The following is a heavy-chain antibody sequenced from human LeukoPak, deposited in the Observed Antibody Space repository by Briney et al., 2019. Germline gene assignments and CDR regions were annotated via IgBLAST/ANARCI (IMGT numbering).Heavy chain of an antibody. Sequence: GRSLRLSCAASGFTFNSYGMHWVRQAPGKGLEWVADIWFDGKNEHFADSVKGRFTISRDSSKNTMYLQINSLRVEDSAVYYCARDRHCVKGICHSPPGMDVWGQGTTVTVSS. CDR1: GFTFNSYG. J-gene: IGHJ6*02. CDR2: IWFDGKNE. CDR3: ARDRHCVKGICHSPPGMDV. D-gene: IGHD6-13*01. V-gene: IGHV3-33*01.